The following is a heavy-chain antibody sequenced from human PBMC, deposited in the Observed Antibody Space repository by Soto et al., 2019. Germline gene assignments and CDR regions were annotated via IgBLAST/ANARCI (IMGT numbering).Heavy chain of an antibody. Sequence: QVQLQESGPGLVKPSQTLSLTCTVSGGSISSGGYYWSWIRQHPGKGLEWIGYIYYSGSTYYNPSLKSRVTIPVDPSKNHFSLRLSSVTAADTAVYYCASGYGSGSYAEYFQHWGQGTLVTVSS. CDR3: ASGYGSGSYAEYFQH. J-gene: IGHJ1*01. D-gene: IGHD3-10*01. CDR1: GGSISSGGYY. CDR2: IYYSGST. V-gene: IGHV4-31*03.